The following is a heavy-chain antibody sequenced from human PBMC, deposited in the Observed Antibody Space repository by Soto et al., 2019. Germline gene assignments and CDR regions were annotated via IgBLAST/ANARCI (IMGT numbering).Heavy chain of an antibody. CDR2: ISGSGGST. Sequence: PGGSLRLSCAASGFTFSSYAMSWVRQAPGKGLEWVSAISGSGGSTYYADSVKGRFTISRDTSKNQFSLKLSSVTAADTAVYYCASPKIAFYNWFDPWGQGTLVTVSS. CDR3: ASPKIAFYNWFDP. CDR1: GFTFSSYA. J-gene: IGHJ5*02. V-gene: IGHV3-23*01. D-gene: IGHD3-3*02.